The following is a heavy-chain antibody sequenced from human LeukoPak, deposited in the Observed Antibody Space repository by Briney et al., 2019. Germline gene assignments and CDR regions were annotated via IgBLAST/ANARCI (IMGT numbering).Heavy chain of an antibody. CDR2: INTNSGGT. J-gene: IGHJ5*02. CDR3: SLVTAGHCWFDP. D-gene: IGHD3-9*01. Sequence: SVQGSCKASAYIFTAYHMYWVRPAPAQGREGMGCINTNSGGTNTAHKLQGRVTLTIDTSISTRYIELSRLRSDDTDAYYFSLVTAGHCWFDPWGQGTVVPVSS. V-gene: IGHV1-2*02. CDR1: AYIFTAYH.